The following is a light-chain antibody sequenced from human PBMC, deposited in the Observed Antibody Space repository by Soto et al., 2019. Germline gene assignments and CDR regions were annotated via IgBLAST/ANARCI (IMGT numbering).Light chain of an antibody. CDR3: MSYTSSSTWV. CDR2: GVS. Sequence: QLVLTQPASVSGSPGQSITISCTGTSSDVGGYNYVSWYQQHPGKAPKLMIYGVSNRPSGVSNRFSGSKSGNTASLTISGLQAEDEADYYCMSYTSSSTWVFGGGTKVTVL. V-gene: IGLV2-14*03. CDR1: SSDVGGYNY. J-gene: IGLJ3*02.